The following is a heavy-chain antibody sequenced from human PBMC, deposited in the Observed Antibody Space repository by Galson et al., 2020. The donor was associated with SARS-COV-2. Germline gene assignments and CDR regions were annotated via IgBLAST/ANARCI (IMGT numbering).Heavy chain of an antibody. J-gene: IGHJ4*02. V-gene: IGHV3-53*01. CDR3: ARDPFGDYFDY. Sequence: GESLKISCAASGFTVSFNYMSWVRQAPGKGLEWVSVIYVDGSTYYADSVKGRFTISRDTSKNTLYLQMNSLSADDTAVYYCARDPFGDYFDYWGQGTLVTVSS. D-gene: IGHD3-10*01. CDR1: GFTVSFNY. CDR2: IYVDGST.